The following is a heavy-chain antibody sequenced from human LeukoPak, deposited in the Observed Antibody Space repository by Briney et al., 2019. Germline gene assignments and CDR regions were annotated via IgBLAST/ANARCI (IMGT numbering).Heavy chain of an antibody. V-gene: IGHV3-30*02. CDR1: GLTFRNYG. CDR3: AKDYSDSSGYFRVPHVFDF. J-gene: IGHJ4*02. CDR2: IESDESIS. D-gene: IGHD3-22*01. Sequence: GGSLRLSCAASGLTFRNYGMHWVRQTPGKGLEWVAFIESDESISQYADLVKGRFTISRDNSKNMLYLQMNSLRAEDTAVYYCAKDYSDSSGYFRVPHVFDFWGQGTLVTVSS.